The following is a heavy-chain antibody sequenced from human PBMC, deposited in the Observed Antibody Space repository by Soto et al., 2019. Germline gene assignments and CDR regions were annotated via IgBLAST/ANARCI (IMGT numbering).Heavy chain of an antibody. V-gene: IGHV3-23*01. CDR2: ISGSGGST. Sequence: GGSLRLSCAASGFTFSSYAMSWVRQAPGKGLEWVSAISGSGGSTYYADSVKGRFTISRDNSKNTLYLQMNSLRAGDTAVYYCATRFTLVGGLIPFAPWGRGTLVTVSS. D-gene: IGHD3-10*01. CDR1: GFTFSSYA. J-gene: IGHJ5*02. CDR3: ATRFTLVGGLIPFAP.